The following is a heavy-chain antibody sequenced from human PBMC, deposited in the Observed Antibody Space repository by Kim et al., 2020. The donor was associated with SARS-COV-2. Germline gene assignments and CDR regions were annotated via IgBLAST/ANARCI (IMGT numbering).Heavy chain of an antibody. V-gene: IGHV4-31*01. CDR2: IYYSGST. Sequence: SETLSLTCTVSGGSISSGGYYWSWIRQHPGKGLEWIGYIYYSGSTYYNPSLKSEVTISVDTSKNQFSLKLSYVTAADTAVYYFAREYGSGSYYNVQYFDYWGQRSLVTVSS. CDR3: AREYGSGSYYNVQYFDY. CDR1: GGSISSGGYY. J-gene: IGHJ4*02. D-gene: IGHD3-10*01.